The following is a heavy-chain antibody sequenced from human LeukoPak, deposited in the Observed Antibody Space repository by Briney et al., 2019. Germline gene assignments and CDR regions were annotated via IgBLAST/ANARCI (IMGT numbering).Heavy chain of an antibody. CDR3: AELGITMIGGV. CDR1: GFTFSSYE. CDR2: ISSSGTTI. D-gene: IGHD3-10*02. V-gene: IGHV3-48*03. J-gene: IGHJ6*04. Sequence: QPGGSLRLSCAASGFTFSSYEMIWVRQAPGKGLEWVSYISSSGTTIYYADSVKGRFTISRDNAKNSLYLQMISLRAEDTAVYYCAELGITMIGGVWGKGTTVTISS.